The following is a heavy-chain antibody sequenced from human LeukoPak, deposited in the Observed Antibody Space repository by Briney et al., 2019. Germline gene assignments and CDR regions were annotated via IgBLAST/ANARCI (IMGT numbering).Heavy chain of an antibody. D-gene: IGHD2-2*01. V-gene: IGHV1-18*01. CDR2: ISAYNGNT. CDR1: GYTFTSYG. CDR3: ARALKTMPSAYYYGMDV. J-gene: IGHJ6*02. Sequence: GASVKVSCKASGYTFTSYGISWWRQAPGQGLEWMGWISAYNGNTNYAQKLQGRVTMTTDTSTSTAYMELRSLRSDDTAVYYCARALKTMPSAYYYGMDVWGQGTTVTVSS.